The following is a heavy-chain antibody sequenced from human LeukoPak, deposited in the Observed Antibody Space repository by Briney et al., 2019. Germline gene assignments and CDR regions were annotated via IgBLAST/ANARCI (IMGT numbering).Heavy chain of an antibody. CDR1: DYSISSGYY. J-gene: IGHJ4*02. D-gene: IGHD6-19*01. CDR3: VRTGGNSGWYYFDY. V-gene: IGHV4-38-2*01. Sequence: SETLSLTCAVSDYSISSGYYWGWIRQPPGKGLEWIGTIYHSGSTYYNPSLKSRVTISVDTSKNQFSLKLSSVTAADTAVYYCVRTGGNSGWYYFDYWGQGTLVTVSS. CDR2: IYHSGST.